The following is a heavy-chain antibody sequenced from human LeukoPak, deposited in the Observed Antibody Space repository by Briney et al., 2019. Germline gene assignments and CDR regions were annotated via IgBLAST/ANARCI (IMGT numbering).Heavy chain of an antibody. V-gene: IGHV1-2*06. CDR1: GYTFTGYY. J-gene: IGHJ4*02. CDR3: ARWTDTAMVGLDY. CDR2: INPNSGGT. Sequence: ASVKVSCTASGYTFTGYYMHWVRQAPGQGLEWMGRINPNSGGTNYAQKFQGRVTMTRDTSTSTVYMELSSLRSEDMAVYYCARWTDTAMVGLDYWGQGTLVTVSS. D-gene: IGHD5-18*01.